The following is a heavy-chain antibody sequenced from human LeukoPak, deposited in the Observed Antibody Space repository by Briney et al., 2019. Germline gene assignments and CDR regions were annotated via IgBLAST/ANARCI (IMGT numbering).Heavy chain of an antibody. CDR2: IYSGGNT. Sequence: GGSLRLSCAASGLTASSNCMSWVRQAPGKGLEWVSFIYSGGNTYYADSVKGRFTISRDNSKNTFHLQMNSLRAEDTAVYYCARRAGDYSHPYGYWGQGTLVSVSS. J-gene: IGHJ4*02. CDR3: ARRAGDYSHPYGY. V-gene: IGHV3-53*01. CDR1: GLTASSNC. D-gene: IGHD3-22*01.